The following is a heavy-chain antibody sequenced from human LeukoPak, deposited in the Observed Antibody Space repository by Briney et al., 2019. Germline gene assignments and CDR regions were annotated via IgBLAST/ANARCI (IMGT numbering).Heavy chain of an antibody. CDR3: AKLLGTMWPMWGLDV. J-gene: IGHJ6*02. V-gene: IGHV3-23*01. D-gene: IGHD2-8*02. CDR1: GFSFTKYA. CDR2: LIGSSGAT. Sequence: GGSLRLSCAASGFSFTKYAMNWVRQAPGKGLEWVAVLIGSSGATYYADSVKGRFTISRDDSKNTLYLQMNTLSVEDTAVYYCAKLLGTMWPMWGLDVWGQGTTVTVSS.